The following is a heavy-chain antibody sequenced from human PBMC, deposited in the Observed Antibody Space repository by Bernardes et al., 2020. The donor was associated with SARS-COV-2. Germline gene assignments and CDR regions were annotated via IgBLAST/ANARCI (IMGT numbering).Heavy chain of an antibody. CDR3: VRGPSGGYGRFDY. CDR1: GFTFRNYW. J-gene: IGHJ4*02. CDR2: INSDGSIT. V-gene: IGHV3-74*01. Sequence: LKVSCASSGFTFRNYWMHWVRKGPGKGLVWVSRINSDGSITTYGDSVKGRFTISRDNAKNTLYLQMNSLRAEDTAVYYCVRGPSGGYGRFDYWGQGALVTVSS. D-gene: IGHD5-12*01.